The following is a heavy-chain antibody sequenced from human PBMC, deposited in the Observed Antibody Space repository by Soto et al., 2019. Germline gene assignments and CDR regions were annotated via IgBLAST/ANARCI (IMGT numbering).Heavy chain of an antibody. CDR2: ISYDGSNK. D-gene: IGHD6-13*01. J-gene: IGHJ4*02. CDR1: GFTFSSYG. V-gene: IGHV3-30*18. Sequence: GGSLRLSCAASGFTFSSYGMHWVRQAPGKGLEWVAVISYDGSNKYYADSVKGRFTISRDNSKNTLYLQMNSLRAEDTAVYYCAKDGLGALTRSSQYYFDYWGQGTLVTVSS. CDR3: AKDGLGALTRSSQYYFDY.